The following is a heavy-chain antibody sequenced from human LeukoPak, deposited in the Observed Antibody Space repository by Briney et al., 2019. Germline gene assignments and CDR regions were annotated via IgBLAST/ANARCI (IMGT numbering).Heavy chain of an antibody. CDR1: GGSISTYY. CDR2: VYNSGST. J-gene: IGHJ5*02. V-gene: IGHV4-59*08. Sequence: PSETLSLTCTVSGGSISTYYWSWIRQPPGKGLEYIGYVYNSGSTNYNSSLKSRLTISVDTSKNQFSLKLTSVTAADTAVYYCARQVHGAAGRFDTWGQGTLVTVA. D-gene: IGHD6-13*01. CDR3: ARQVHGAAGRFDT.